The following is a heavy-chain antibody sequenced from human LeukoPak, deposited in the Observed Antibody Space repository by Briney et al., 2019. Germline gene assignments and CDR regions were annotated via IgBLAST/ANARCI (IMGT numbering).Heavy chain of an antibody. CDR1: GYLFTGHW. CDR3: ASRDYSGTYVE. CDR2: SATAASDA. Sequence: GESLKLSAQPSGYLFTGHWITGVRQTPAGGLECMRSSATAASDARYSPSFKRHVSITDNKSITMPQMQWSSLKASDYASYYCASRDYSGTYVEWGQGTLVTVSS. D-gene: IGHD4/OR15-4a*01. J-gene: IGHJ4*02. V-gene: IGHV5-51*01.